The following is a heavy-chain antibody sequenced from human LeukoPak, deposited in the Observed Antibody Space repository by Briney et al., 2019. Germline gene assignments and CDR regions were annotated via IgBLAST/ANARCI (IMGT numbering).Heavy chain of an antibody. CDR1: GYTFTSYG. V-gene: IGHV1-18*01. CDR3: ARDEITMVRGRGTGAFDI. J-gene: IGHJ3*02. CDR2: ISAYNGNT. D-gene: IGHD3-10*01. Sequence: ASVKVSCKASGYTFTSYGISWVRQAPGQGLEWMGWISAYNGNTNYAQKLQGRVTMTTDTSTSTAYMELRSLRSDDTAVYYCARDEITMVRGRGTGAFDIWGQGTMVTVSS.